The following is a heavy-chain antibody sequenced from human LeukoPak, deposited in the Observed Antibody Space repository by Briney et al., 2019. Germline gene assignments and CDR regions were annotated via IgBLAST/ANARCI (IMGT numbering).Heavy chain of an antibody. Sequence: PSETLSLTCTVSGGAISSSNFYWGWIRQPPGKGLEWIGSVYYSGSTYYNPSLQSRVTISVDTSKNQFSLKLTSVTAADTAVYYCARVERVGATKGGFDYWGQGTLVTVSS. CDR3: ARVERVGATKGGFDY. V-gene: IGHV4-39*01. J-gene: IGHJ4*02. CDR1: GGAISSSNFY. D-gene: IGHD1-26*01. CDR2: VYYSGST.